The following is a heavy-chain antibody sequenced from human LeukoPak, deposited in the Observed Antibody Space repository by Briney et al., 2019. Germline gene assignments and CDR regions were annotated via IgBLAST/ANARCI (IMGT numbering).Heavy chain of an antibody. CDR3: ARDGDSSSWSNWFDR. V-gene: IGHV3-48*03. D-gene: IGHD6-13*01. CDR2: ISSSGSTI. CDR1: GFTFSSYE. Sequence: PGGSLRLSCAASGFTFSSYEMNWVRQAPGKGLEWVSYISSSGSTIYYADSVKGRFTISRDNAKNSLYLQMNSLRAEDTALYYCARDGDSSSWSNWFDRWGQGTLVTVSS. J-gene: IGHJ5*02.